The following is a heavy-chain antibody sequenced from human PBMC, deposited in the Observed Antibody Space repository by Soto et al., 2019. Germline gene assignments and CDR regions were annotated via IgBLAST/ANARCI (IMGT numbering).Heavy chain of an antibody. J-gene: IGHJ5*02. CDR3: ARAMAAAYNWEGRFWFDP. CDR1: GYAFTMFY. V-gene: IGHV1-46*01. Sequence: VQLVQSGAEVREPGASVMLSCKTSGYAFTMFYMSWVRQAPGQGLEWMGTINADGGRTTYAQNFQGRLTMTSDTSTRTIYMELSSLKSEDTAVYYCARAMAAAYNWEGRFWFDPWGQGALVTVSS. D-gene: IGHD1-1*01. CDR2: INADGGRT.